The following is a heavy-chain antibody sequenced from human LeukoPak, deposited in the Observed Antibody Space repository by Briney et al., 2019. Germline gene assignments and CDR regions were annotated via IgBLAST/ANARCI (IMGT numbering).Heavy chain of an antibody. CDR1: GYTFTDYY. V-gene: IGHV1-2*06. CDR3: ARAKEQTIAARYFDY. J-gene: IGHJ4*02. D-gene: IGHD6-6*01. CDR2: INPDSGGT. Sequence: ASVKVSCKASGYTFTDYYIHWVRQAPGQGLEWIGRINPDSGGTNSAQKFQGRVTMTRGTSISTAYIELSSLRSDDTAVYYCARAKEQTIAARYFDYWGQGTLVTVSS.